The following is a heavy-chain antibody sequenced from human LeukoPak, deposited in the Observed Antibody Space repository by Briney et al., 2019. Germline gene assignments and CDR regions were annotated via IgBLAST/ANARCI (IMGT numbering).Heavy chain of an antibody. J-gene: IGHJ5*02. CDR2: IFYSGST. Sequence: PSETLSLTCTVSGGSINRSSRYYWGWIRQPPGKGLEWIGSIFYSGSTYYNPSLKSRVTISVDTSNNQFSLKLTSVTAAGTAVYYCARHVPSTIFFNWFDPWGQGTLVTVSS. D-gene: IGHD3-3*01. CDR3: ARHVPSTIFFNWFDP. CDR1: GGSINRSSRYY. V-gene: IGHV4-39*01.